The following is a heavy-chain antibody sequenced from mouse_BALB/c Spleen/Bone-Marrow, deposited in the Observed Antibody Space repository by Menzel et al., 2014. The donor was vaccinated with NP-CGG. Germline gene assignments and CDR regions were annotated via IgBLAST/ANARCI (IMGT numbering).Heavy chain of an antibody. Sequence: LQQPGSELVRPGTSVKLSCKASGYTFTSYWMHWVKQRPGQGLEWIGNIYPFSGSSNYDEKFKSKATLTVDTSSSTAYMQLSSLTSEDSAVYYCTRSPITTVVAETMDCWGQGTSVTVSS. CDR3: TRSPITTVVAETMDC. V-gene: IGHV1S22*01. J-gene: IGHJ4*01. CDR1: GYTFTSYW. D-gene: IGHD1-1*01. CDR2: IYPFSGSS.